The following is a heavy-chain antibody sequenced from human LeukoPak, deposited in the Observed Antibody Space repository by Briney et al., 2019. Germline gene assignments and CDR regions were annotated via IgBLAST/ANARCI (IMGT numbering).Heavy chain of an antibody. CDR3: KGGGSGYYLDYGMDV. V-gene: IGHV3-49*04. CDR2: IRSKAYGGTT. J-gene: IGHJ6*02. CDR1: GFTFCDYA. D-gene: IGHD3-22*01. Sequence: GGSLRLSCAASGFTFCDYAMSWGRQAPGKGLEWVSFIRSKAYGGTTEYAASVKGRFTISRDDSKSITYLQMNSLKTEDTALYYCKGGGSGYYLDYGMDVWGQGTTVTVSS.